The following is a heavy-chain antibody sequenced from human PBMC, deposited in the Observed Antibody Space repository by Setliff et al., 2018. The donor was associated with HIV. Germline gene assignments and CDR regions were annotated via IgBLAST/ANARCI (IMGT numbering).Heavy chain of an antibody. Sequence: PSETLSLTCNASGFSFRNSFYNWGWIRQPPGKGLEFIGSIHYNDGKTYYNAALRSRVTISADTSKNQFSLNLTSVTAADSAVYYCASRVYYYDSNNFLREEGFDPWGQGTLVTVSS. D-gene: IGHD3-22*01. CDR3: ASRVYYYDSNNFLREEGFDP. CDR1: GFSFRNSFYN. J-gene: IGHJ5*02. CDR2: IHYNDGKT. V-gene: IGHV4-39*01.